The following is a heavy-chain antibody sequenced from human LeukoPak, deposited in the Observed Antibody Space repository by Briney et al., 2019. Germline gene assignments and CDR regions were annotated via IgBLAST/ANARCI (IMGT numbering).Heavy chain of an antibody. J-gene: IGHJ3*02. D-gene: IGHD2-2*03. CDR3: ARVDDLDAFDM. CDR1: GFTFSSYA. CDR2: ISDDGSSK. Sequence: PGGSLRLSCAASGFTFSSYAMHWVRQAPGKGLEWVAVISDDGSSKFYADSVKGRFTISRDNSKNTLFLQINSLRPEDTAVYYCARVDDLDAFDMWGQGTLVTVSS. V-gene: IGHV3-30*04.